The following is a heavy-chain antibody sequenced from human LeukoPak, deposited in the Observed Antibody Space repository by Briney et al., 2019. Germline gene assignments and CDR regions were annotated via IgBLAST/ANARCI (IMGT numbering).Heavy chain of an antibody. Sequence: PGTSLRLSCVASGFTFRSYAMHWVRQAPGKGLEWVAVIWFDGSNKHYADSMKGRVTISRDNSKNTLYLQMYTLRAEDTAVYYCARDQYSSGWSHPGDYWGQGTLVTVSS. D-gene: IGHD6-19*01. CDR2: IWFDGSNK. V-gene: IGHV3-33*01. J-gene: IGHJ4*02. CDR3: ARDQYSSGWSHPGDY. CDR1: GFTFRSYA.